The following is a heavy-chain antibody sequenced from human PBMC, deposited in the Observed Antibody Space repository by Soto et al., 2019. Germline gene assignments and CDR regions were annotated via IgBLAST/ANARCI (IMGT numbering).Heavy chain of an antibody. CDR2: IYYSGRT. Sequence: SEIMSLTCTVSGGSISSGGYYWSWIRQHPGKGLEWIGYIYYSGRTYYNPTLKSRVTISVDTSKNQFSLKLSSVTAAATAVYYCARDRSVSLSMDVWGQGTTVTVSS. CDR1: GGSISSGGYY. CDR3: ARDRSVSLSMDV. V-gene: IGHV4-31*03. D-gene: IGHD3-16*02. J-gene: IGHJ6*02.